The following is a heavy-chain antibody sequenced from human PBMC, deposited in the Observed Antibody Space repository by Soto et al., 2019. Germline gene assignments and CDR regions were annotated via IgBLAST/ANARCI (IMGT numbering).Heavy chain of an antibody. D-gene: IGHD2-2*01. CDR3: ATPVPD. Sequence: EVQLLESGGGLVQPGGSLRLSCAASGFTFSSYAMSWVRQAPGKGLEWVSGISGSGAGTYYADSVKGRFTISRDNSKNTLWLQMNGLRAEEPAGYYCATPVPDWGQGTLVTVSS. V-gene: IGHV3-23*01. J-gene: IGHJ4*02. CDR2: ISGSGAGT. CDR1: GFTFSSYA.